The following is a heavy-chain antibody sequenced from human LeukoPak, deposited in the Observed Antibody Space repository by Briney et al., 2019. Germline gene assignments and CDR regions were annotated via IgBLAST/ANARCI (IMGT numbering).Heavy chain of an antibody. Sequence: SETLSLTCTVSGASTSAYYWSWIRQPPGKGLEWIGYSYSGGNANYNPSLKSRVTISIDTSENQFSLRLTSVTAADTAVYFCAHSKRGGGYYINAFAVWGKGALVTISS. V-gene: IGHV4-59*01. D-gene: IGHD1-26*01. J-gene: IGHJ3*01. CDR3: AHSKRGGGYYINAFAV. CDR2: SYSGGNA. CDR1: GASTSAYY.